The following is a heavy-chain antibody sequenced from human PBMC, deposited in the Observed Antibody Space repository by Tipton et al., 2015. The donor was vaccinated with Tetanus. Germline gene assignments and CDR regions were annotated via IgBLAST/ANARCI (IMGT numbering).Heavy chain of an antibody. CDR3: ARVSRRNFYFDY. CDR2: ILYGKST. Sequence: TLSLTCTVSGGSVSSGSYYWSRVRQPPRKGLEFIGYILYGKSTHYNPSLKSRLSMSADPAKNQFSLRLTSVTVADSAVYFCARVSRRNFYFDYWGPGAQVTVSS. CDR1: GGSVSSGSYY. V-gene: IGHV4-61*01. J-gene: IGHJ4*02. D-gene: IGHD2/OR15-2a*01.